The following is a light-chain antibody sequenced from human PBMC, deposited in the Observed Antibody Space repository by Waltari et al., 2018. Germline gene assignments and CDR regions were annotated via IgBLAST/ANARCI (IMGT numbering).Light chain of an antibody. J-gene: IGLJ3*02. CDR3: AAWDDSLNGRV. V-gene: IGLV1-44*01. Sequence: QSVLTQPPSASGTPGQRVTISSSGRSSTIGSNTVNWYQQLPGTAPKLLLYSNNQRPSGVPDRFSGSKSGTSASLAISGLQSEDEADYYCAAWDDSLNGRVFGGGTKLTVL. CDR2: SNN. CDR1: SSTIGSNT.